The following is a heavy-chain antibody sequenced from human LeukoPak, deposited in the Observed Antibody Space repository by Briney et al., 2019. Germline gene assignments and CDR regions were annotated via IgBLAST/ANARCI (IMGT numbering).Heavy chain of an antibody. J-gene: IGHJ5*02. CDR1: GGSVSSTSSSYF. CDR3: ARQTVIAGHNWFDP. V-gene: IGHV4-61*01. CDR2: IYHTGST. D-gene: IGHD2/OR15-2a*01. Sequence: PSETLSLTCTVSGGSVSSTSSSYFWNWMRQPPGKGLEWIGYIYHTGSTKYNPSLESRVTMSVDTFKNQFSLKLKSVTAADTAVYYCARQTVIAGHNWFDPWGQGTLVTVSS.